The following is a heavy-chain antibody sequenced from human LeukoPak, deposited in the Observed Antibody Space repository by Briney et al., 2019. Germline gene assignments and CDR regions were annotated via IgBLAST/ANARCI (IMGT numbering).Heavy chain of an antibody. CDR1: GFTFDDYA. CDR3: ARDTVATTFDY. V-gene: IGHV3-43*02. CDR2: IRGDGSST. J-gene: IGHJ4*02. D-gene: IGHD5-24*01. Sequence: GGSLRLSCAASGFTFDDYAMHWVRQAPGKGLEWVSLIRGDGSSTYYADSVKGRFTISRDNAKNSLYLQMNSLRAEDTAVYYCARDTVATTFDYWGQGTVVTVSS.